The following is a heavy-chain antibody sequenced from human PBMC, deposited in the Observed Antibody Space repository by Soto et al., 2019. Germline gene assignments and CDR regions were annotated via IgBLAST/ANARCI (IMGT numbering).Heavy chain of an antibody. CDR3: ARDRGYSYVPDYWYFDL. Sequence: TVSGGSISSGGYYWSWIRQHPGKGLEWIGYIYYSGSTYYNPSLKSRVTISVDTSKNQFSLKLSSVTAADTAVYYCARDRGYSYVPDYWYFDLWGRGTLVTVSS. CDR2: IYYSGST. CDR1: GGSISSGGYY. V-gene: IGHV4-31*03. J-gene: IGHJ2*01. D-gene: IGHD5-18*01.